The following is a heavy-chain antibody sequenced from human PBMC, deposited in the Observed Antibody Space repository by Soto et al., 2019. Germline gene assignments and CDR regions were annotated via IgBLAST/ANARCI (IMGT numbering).Heavy chain of an antibody. D-gene: IGHD1-26*01. V-gene: IGHV4-30-4*01. CDR3: ARGPSGDKVDY. Sequence: QVQLQEPGPRLVEPSHTLSLTCTVSGASISNGYYSWSWIRQSPGTGLEWIGHIHSGGTTYSNPSVRGRLTIAVDMSKNQLSLKLSSLTAADTDVYYCARGPSGDKVDYWGQGTLVTVSS. CDR2: IHSGGTT. CDR1: GASISNGYYS. J-gene: IGHJ4*02.